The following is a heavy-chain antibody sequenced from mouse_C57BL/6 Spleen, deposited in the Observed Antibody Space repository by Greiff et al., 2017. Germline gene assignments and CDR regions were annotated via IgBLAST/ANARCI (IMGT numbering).Heavy chain of an antibody. CDR3: TTGSSPDY. V-gene: IGHV14-4*01. D-gene: IGHD1-1*01. CDR2: IDPENGDT. J-gene: IGHJ2*01. Sequence: EVKLMESGAELVRPGASVKLSCTASGFNIKDDYMHWVKQRPEQGLEWIGWIDPENGDTEYASKFQGKATITADTSSNTAYLQLSSLTSEDTAVYYCTTGSSPDYWGQGTTLTVSS. CDR1: GFNIKDDY.